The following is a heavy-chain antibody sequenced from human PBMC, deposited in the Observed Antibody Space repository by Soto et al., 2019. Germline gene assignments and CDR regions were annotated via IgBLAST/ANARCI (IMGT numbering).Heavy chain of an antibody. CDR2: IYYSGST. CDR1: GGSISSGDYY. Sequence: SETLSLTCTVSGGSISSGDYYWSWIRQPPGKGLEWIGYIYYSGSTYYNPSLKSRVTISVDTSKNQFSLKLSSVTAEDTAVYYCARDGTRGATRYYYYYGMDVWGQGTTVTVSS. J-gene: IGHJ6*02. D-gene: IGHD1-26*01. V-gene: IGHV4-30-4*01. CDR3: ARDGTRGATRYYYYYGMDV.